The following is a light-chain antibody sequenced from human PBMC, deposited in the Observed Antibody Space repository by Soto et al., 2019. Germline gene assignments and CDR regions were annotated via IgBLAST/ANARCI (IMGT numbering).Light chain of an antibody. Sequence: QAVVTQPPSVSGAPGQRVTISCTGSSANIGAAYNVDWYQQLPGTAPKLLIYGNNNRPSGVPARFSGSKSGTSASLAIAGPQAEDEGDYYCQSYDSSLSGYVFGTGTKLTVL. J-gene: IGLJ1*01. CDR1: SANIGAAYN. CDR2: GNN. CDR3: QSYDSSLSGYV. V-gene: IGLV1-40*01.